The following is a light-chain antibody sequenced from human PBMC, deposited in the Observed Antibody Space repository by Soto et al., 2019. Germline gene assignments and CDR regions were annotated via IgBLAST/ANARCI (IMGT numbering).Light chain of an antibody. V-gene: IGLV1-47*01. CDR3: AAWDDRLVV. CDR1: SSNIGSAY. CDR2: RNN. Sequence: QPVLTQPPSASGTPGQTVTISCSGSSSNIGSAYIYWYQHLPGTAPKLLIYRNNQRPSGVPDRFSASKSGTSASLAISGLRSEDDADDYCAAWDDRLVVFGGGTKLTVL. J-gene: IGLJ2*01.